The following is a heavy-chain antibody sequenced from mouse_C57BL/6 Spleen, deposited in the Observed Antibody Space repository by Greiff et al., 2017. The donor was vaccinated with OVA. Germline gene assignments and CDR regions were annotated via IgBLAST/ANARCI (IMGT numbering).Heavy chain of an antibody. CDR2: ISDGGSYT. Sequence: EVNVVESGGGLVKPGGSLKLSCAASGFTFSSYAMSWVRQTPEKRLEWVATISDGGSYTYYPDNVKGRFTISRDNAKNNLYLQMSHLKSEDTAMYYCARDRYYGSSYEGFDYWGQGTTLTVSS. D-gene: IGHD1-1*01. V-gene: IGHV5-4*01. CDR3: ARDRYYGSSYEGFDY. CDR1: GFTFSSYA. J-gene: IGHJ2*01.